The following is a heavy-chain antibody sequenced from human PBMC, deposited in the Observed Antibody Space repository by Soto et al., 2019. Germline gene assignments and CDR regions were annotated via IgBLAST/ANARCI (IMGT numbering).Heavy chain of an antibody. CDR2: IWYDGSNK. J-gene: IGHJ4*02. CDR3: TSDPYGGSRYYFDS. D-gene: IGHD1-26*01. Sequence: GGSLRLSCAASGFSFSDYAMHWVRQSPGKGLEWVAVIWYDGSNKYYADSVKGRFTISKDNSQTTVYLQMNSLRAEDTAVYYCTSDPYGGSRYYFDSWGQGNLVTVSS. V-gene: IGHV3-33*01. CDR1: GFSFSDYA.